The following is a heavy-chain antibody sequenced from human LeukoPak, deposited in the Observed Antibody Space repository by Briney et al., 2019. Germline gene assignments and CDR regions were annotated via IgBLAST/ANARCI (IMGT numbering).Heavy chain of an antibody. V-gene: IGHV4-39*02. J-gene: IGHJ4*02. CDR3: ARDDFWSGYYRDYYDSSGYGLGGF. CDR1: GGSISSSSYY. CDR2: IYYSGST. D-gene: IGHD3-22*01. Sequence: SETLSLTCTVSGGSISSSSYYWGWIRQPPGKGLEWIGSIYYSGSTYYTPSLKSRVPISVDTSKTQFSLKLSSVTAADTAVYYCARDDFWSGYYRDYYDSSGYGLGGFWGQGTLVTVSS.